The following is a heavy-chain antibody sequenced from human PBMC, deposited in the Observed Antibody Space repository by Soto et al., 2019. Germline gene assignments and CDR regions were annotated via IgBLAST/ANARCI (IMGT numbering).Heavy chain of an antibody. D-gene: IGHD3-3*01. V-gene: IGHV4-61*01. Sequence: PSETLSLTCTVSGGSVSSGSYYWSWIRQPPGKGLEWIGYIYCSGSTNYNPSLKSRVTISVDTSKNQFSLKLSSVTAADTAVYYCARGSMYYDFWSGYPFDYWGQGTLVTVSS. CDR3: ARGSMYYDFWSGYPFDY. CDR1: GGSVSSGSYY. CDR2: IYCSGST. J-gene: IGHJ4*02.